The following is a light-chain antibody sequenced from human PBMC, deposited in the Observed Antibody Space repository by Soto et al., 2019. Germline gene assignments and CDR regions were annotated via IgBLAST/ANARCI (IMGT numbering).Light chain of an antibody. CDR3: GTWDSSLSAEDWV. Sequence: SVLTQPHSVSAAPGQKVTISCSGSSSNIGNNYVSWYQQLPGTAPKLLIYENNKRPSGIPDRFSGSKSGTSASLGITGLQTGDEADYYCGTWDSSLSAEDWVFGGGTMLTVL. V-gene: IGLV1-51*02. CDR2: ENN. J-gene: IGLJ3*02. CDR1: SSNIGNNY.